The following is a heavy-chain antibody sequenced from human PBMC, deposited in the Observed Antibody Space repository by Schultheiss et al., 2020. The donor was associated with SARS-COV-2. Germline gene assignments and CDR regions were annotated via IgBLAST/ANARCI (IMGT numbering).Heavy chain of an antibody. CDR3: AKDISRDGYNRWDY. CDR2: IKQDGSEK. Sequence: GGSLRLSCAASGFTFSSYSMNWVRQAPGKGLEWVANIKQDGSEKYYVDSVKGRFTISRDNAKNSLYLQMNSLRAEDTALYYCAKDISRDGYNRWDYWGQGTLVTVSS. CDR1: GFTFSSYS. J-gene: IGHJ4*02. D-gene: IGHD5-24*01. V-gene: IGHV3-7*03.